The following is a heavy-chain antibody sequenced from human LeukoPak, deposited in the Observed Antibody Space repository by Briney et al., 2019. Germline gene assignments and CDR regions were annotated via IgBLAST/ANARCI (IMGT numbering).Heavy chain of an antibody. CDR3: ARKKYSSSWYSPFDY. D-gene: IGHD6-13*01. CDR2: IWYDGSNK. J-gene: IGHJ4*02. V-gene: IGHV3-33*01. Sequence: GGSLRLSCAAAGFTFSSYGMHWVRQAPGKGLEGVAVIWYDGSNKYYADSVKGRFTISRDNSKNTLYLQMNSLRAEDTAVYYCARKKYSSSWYSPFDYWGQGTLATVSS. CDR1: GFTFSSYG.